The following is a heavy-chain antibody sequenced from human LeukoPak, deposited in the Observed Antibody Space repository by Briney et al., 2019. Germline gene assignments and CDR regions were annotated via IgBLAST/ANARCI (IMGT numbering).Heavy chain of an antibody. CDR1: GGSITSGRFY. CDR3: ARDPRGDITGTTFDR. CDR2: VSYSGST. Sequence: PSETLSLTCTLSGGSITSGRFYRTWIRQHPQRGLEWIGYVSYSGSTNYNSSLKSRLTISADTSKNQFYLRLTSVTAADTAVYFCARDPRGDITGTTFDRWGQGTLVTVSS. J-gene: IGHJ5*02. V-gene: IGHV4-31*03. D-gene: IGHD1-20*01.